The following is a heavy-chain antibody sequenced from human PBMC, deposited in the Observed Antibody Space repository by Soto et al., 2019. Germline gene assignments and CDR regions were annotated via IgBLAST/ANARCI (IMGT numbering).Heavy chain of an antibody. CDR2: ISYDGSNK. Sequence: GGSLRLSCAASGFTFSSYAMHWVRQAPGKGLEWVAVISYDGSNKYYADSVKGRFTISRDNSKNTLYLQMNSLRAEDTAVYYCARDGIDRYSSVLDGGAAPSYWGQGTLVTVSS. D-gene: IGHD6-19*01. V-gene: IGHV3-30-3*01. CDR3: ARDGIDRYSSVLDGGAAPSY. CDR1: GFTFSSYA. J-gene: IGHJ4*02.